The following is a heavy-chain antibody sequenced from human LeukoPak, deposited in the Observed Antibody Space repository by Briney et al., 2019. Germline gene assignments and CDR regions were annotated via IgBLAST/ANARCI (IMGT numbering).Heavy chain of an antibody. D-gene: IGHD4-11*01. Sequence: PGGSLRLSCAASGFTFSSYWMHWVRQAPGKGLVWVSRINSDGSSTSYADSVKGRFTTSRDNAKNTLYLQMNSLRAEDTAVYYCAREHDYSNHFDYWGQGTLVTVSS. J-gene: IGHJ4*02. CDR2: INSDGSST. CDR3: AREHDYSNHFDY. V-gene: IGHV3-74*01. CDR1: GFTFSSYW.